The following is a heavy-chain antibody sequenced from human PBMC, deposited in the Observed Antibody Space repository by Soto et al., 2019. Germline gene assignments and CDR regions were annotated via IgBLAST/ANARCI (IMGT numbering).Heavy chain of an antibody. J-gene: IGHJ4*02. CDR3: AKDRRAGGNSAFYFDF. D-gene: IGHD3-16*01. CDR2: ISATGGGT. CDR1: GFTFSNYA. Sequence: PGGSLRLSCAASGFTFSNYAMSWVRQAPGKGLEWVSLISATGGGTYYADSVKGRFTISRDNSHNTLYLQAHSLTAEDTAVYYCAKDRRAGGNSAFYFDFWGQGAQVTVSS. V-gene: IGHV3-23*01.